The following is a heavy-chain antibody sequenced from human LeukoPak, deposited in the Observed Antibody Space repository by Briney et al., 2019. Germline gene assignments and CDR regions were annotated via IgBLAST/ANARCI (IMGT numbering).Heavy chain of an antibody. CDR2: TYNSGST. CDR3: VRDRELNY. V-gene: IGHV4-59*01. J-gene: IGHJ4*02. D-gene: IGHD3-10*01. Sequence: AETLSLTCTVSGGSICIYYWSWIRQPPGKGLEWLGYTYNSGSTLYNPSLKSRATISVDTSRNEFSLRLTSVTAADAAVYYCVRDRELNYWGQGTLVTVSS. CDR1: GGSICIYY.